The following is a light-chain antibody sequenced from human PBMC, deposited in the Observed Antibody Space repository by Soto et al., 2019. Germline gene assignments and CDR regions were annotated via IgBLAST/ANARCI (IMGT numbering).Light chain of an antibody. CDR1: SSDIGGYNY. Sequence: QSALTQPASVSGSPGQSITISCTGTSSDIGGYNYVSWYQQLPGKVPKLIIYDVSNPPSGVSDRFSGSRSGNAASLTISGLQAEDEADYYCSSYTSTSTLYVFGTGTKVTVL. CDR3: SSYTSTSTLYV. V-gene: IGLV2-14*03. J-gene: IGLJ1*01. CDR2: DVS.